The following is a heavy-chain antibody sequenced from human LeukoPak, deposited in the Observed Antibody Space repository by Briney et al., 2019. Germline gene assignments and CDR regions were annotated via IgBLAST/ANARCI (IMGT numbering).Heavy chain of an antibody. V-gene: IGHV4-59*08. D-gene: IGHD6-19*01. J-gene: IGHJ4*02. CDR1: GGSISSYY. CDR2: IYYSGST. CDR3: ARHGSIAVASDY. Sequence: SETLSLTCTVSGGSISSYYWSWIRQPPGKGLEWIGYIYYSGSTKYNPSLKSRVTLSVDTSKNQFSLKLSSVTAADTAMYYCARHGSIAVASDYWGQGTLVTVSS.